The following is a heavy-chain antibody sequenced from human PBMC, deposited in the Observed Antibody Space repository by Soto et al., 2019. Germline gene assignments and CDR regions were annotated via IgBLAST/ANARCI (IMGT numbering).Heavy chain of an antibody. Sequence: ASVKVSCKASGYTFISYYMHWVRQAPGQGLEWMGIINPSGGSTSYAQKLQGRVTMTSDTSTSTVYMELSSLRSEDTAVYYCSRDLLPRLEVAAAGAKGPDYWGQGTLVTVSS. CDR3: SRDLLPRLEVAAAGAKGPDY. CDR1: GYTFISYY. CDR2: INPSGGST. V-gene: IGHV1-46*03. J-gene: IGHJ4*02. D-gene: IGHD6-13*01.